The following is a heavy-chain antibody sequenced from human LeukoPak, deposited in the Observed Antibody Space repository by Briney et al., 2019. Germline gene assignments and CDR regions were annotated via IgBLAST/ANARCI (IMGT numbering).Heavy chain of an antibody. CDR1: GCTFSDYY. Sequence: PGGSLRLSCAASGCTFSDYYMSWIRQAPGKGPGWVSYISSSGSTIYYADSVKGRFTISRDNAKNSLYLQMNSLRAEDTAVYYCARDPPIDYDILTGYYSFDYWGQGTLVTVSS. D-gene: IGHD3-9*01. CDR3: ARDPPIDYDILTGYYSFDY. CDR2: ISSSGSTI. J-gene: IGHJ4*02. V-gene: IGHV3-11*01.